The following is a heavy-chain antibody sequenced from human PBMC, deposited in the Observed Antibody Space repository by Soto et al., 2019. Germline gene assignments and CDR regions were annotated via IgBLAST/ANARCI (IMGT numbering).Heavy chain of an antibody. CDR2: MNPNSGNT. CDR1: GYTLTSYD. V-gene: IGHV1-8*01. D-gene: IGHD3-16*02. CDR3: ATNVWGSYRDAFDI. Sequence: ASVKVSCKASGYTLTSYDINWVRQATGQGLEWMGWMNPNSGNTGYAQKFQGRVTMTRNTSISTAYMELSSLRSEDTAVYYCATNVWGSYRDAFDIWGQGTMVTVSS. J-gene: IGHJ3*02.